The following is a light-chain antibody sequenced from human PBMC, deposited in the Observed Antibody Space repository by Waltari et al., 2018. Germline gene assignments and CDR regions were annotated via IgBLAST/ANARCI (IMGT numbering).Light chain of an antibody. V-gene: IGKV1-8*01. CDR1: QGISNF. CDR2: GAS. J-gene: IGKJ5*01. CDR3: QQYYGHPVT. Sequence: AIRMIQSPSSSSASTGDRVTITCRGSQGISNFLAWYQQKPGDAPDLLIYGASTLQIEVPSRFTGSGSGTDFTLTISRLHSEDFATYYCQQYYGHPVTFGQGTRREIK.